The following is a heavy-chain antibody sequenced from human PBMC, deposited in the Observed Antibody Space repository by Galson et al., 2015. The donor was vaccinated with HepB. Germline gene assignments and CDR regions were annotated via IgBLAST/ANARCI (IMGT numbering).Heavy chain of an antibody. CDR3: ARDPLWFGGSLQDFDY. D-gene: IGHD3-10*01. CDR2: ISSSSSYI. CDR1: GFTFSSYS. Sequence: SLRLSCAASGFTFSSYSMNWVRQAPGKGLEWVSSISSSSSYIYYADSVKGRFTISRDNAKNSLYLQMNSLRAEDTAVYYCARDPLWFGGSLQDFDYWGQGTLVTVSS. J-gene: IGHJ4*02. V-gene: IGHV3-21*01.